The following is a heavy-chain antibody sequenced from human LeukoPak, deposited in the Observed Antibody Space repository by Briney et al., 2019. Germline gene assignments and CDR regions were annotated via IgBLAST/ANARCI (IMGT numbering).Heavy chain of an antibody. CDR1: GFTFSSYA. CDR2: ISYDGNNK. CDR3: AREGRIVALDY. V-gene: IGHV3-30-3*01. J-gene: IGHJ4*02. D-gene: IGHD5-12*01. Sequence: AGGSLRLSCAASGFTFSSYAMHWVRQAPGKGLEWVAVISYDGNNKYYADSVKGRFTISRDNSKNTLYLQMNSLRAEDTAVYYCAREGRIVALDYWGQGTLVTVSS.